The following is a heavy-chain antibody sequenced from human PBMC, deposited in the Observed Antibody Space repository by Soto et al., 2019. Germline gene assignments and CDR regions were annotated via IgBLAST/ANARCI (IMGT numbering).Heavy chain of an antibody. V-gene: IGHV1-18*04. D-gene: IGHD3-10*01. CDR3: ARETYYFGSGTYDDGMDV. J-gene: IGHJ6*02. CDR1: GFTFTSYG. CDR2: ISIYNDNT. Sequence: ASVKVSCKASGFTFTSYGISWVRQAPGQGLAWMAWISIYNDNTKYAQKFQGRITMTTDTSTSTAYMELRSLRSDDTAVHYCARETYYFGSGTYDDGMDVWGQGTTVTVSS.